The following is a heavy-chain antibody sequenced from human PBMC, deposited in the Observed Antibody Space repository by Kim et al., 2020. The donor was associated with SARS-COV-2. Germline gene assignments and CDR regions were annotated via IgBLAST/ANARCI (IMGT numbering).Heavy chain of an antibody. CDR1: GFTFSSYA. Sequence: GGSLRLSCAASGFTFSSYAMSWVRQAPGKGLEWVSAISGSGGSTYYADSVKGRFTISRDNSKNTLYLQMNSLRAEDTAVYYCAKDHSTYDYVWGSYYVVGGTDYWGQGTLVTVSS. CDR2: ISGSGGST. V-gene: IGHV3-23*01. D-gene: IGHD3-16*01. CDR3: AKDHSTYDYVWGSYYVVGGTDY. J-gene: IGHJ4*02.